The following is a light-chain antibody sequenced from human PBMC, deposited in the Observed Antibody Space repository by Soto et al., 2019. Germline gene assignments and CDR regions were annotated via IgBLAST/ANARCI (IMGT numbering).Light chain of an antibody. J-gene: IGLJ2*01. CDR2: QDS. CDR3: KALDGSTVV. Sequence: SYELTQPPSVSVSPGQTASITCSGDKLGDKYACWYQQKPGQSPVLVIYQDSKRPSGIPERFSGSNSGNIATLTISGTEAMVGADYYFKALDGSTVVFGGGTKLTVL. CDR1: KLGDKY. V-gene: IGLV3-1*01.